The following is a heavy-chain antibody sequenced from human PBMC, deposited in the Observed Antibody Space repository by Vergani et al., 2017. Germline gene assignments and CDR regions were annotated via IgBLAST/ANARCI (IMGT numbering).Heavy chain of an antibody. CDR1: GFTFNNYK. Sequence: EVQLVESGGDLVQPGGSLRLPCEVSGFTFNNYKMKWVRQAPGKGLEWIAYISSRSDTTFYADSVKGRFTISRDNAKNSLYLQMNRLRDEDTGVYYCARVAVTPPHDYYYYMDVWGKGTTVTVSS. D-gene: IGHD2-15*01. V-gene: IGHV3-48*02. CDR2: ISSRSDTT. CDR3: ARVAVTPPHDYYYYMDV. J-gene: IGHJ6*03.